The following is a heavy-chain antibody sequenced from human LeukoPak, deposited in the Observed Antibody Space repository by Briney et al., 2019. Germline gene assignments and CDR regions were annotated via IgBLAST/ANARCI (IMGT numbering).Heavy chain of an antibody. CDR2: INHSGST. CDR1: GGSFSGYY. V-gene: IGHV4-34*01. CDR3: ARATGYYYDSSGYYE. D-gene: IGHD3-22*01. J-gene: IGHJ4*02. Sequence: SETLSLTCAVYGGSFSGYYWSWIRQPPGKGLEWIGEINHSGSTNYNTSLKSRVTISVDTSKNQFSLKLSSVTAADTAVYYCARATGYYYDSSGYYEWGQGTLVTVSS.